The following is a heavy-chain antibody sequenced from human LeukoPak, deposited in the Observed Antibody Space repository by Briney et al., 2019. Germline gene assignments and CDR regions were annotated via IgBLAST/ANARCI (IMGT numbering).Heavy chain of an antibody. D-gene: IGHD3-10*01. J-gene: IGHJ4*02. Sequence: ASVKVSCKASGYTFTSYYMYWVRQAPGQGLEWMGLINPGGGSTNYAQKLQGRVTMTTDTSTSTAYMELRSLRSDDTAVYYCASSSRWVRGVIALFDYWGQGTLVTVSS. CDR3: ASSSRWVRGVIALFDY. V-gene: IGHV1-46*01. CDR1: GYTFTSYY. CDR2: INPGGGST.